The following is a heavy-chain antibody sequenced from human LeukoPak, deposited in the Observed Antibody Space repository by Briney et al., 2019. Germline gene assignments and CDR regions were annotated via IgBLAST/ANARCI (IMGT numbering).Heavy chain of an antibody. Sequence: SQTLSLTCAISGDSVPSNSVAWNWIRQSPSRGLEWLGRTYYRSKWYNDYAVSVKSRITINPDTSKNQFSLQLNSVGPENTAVYYCARSNTVTTVKGAFDIWGQGTMVTVSS. CDR2: TYYRSKWYN. V-gene: IGHV6-1*01. CDR1: GDSVPSNSVA. CDR3: ARSNTVTTVKGAFDI. D-gene: IGHD4-17*01. J-gene: IGHJ3*02.